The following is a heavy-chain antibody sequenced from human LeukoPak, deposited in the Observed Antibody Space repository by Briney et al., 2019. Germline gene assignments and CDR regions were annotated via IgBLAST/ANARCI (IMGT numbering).Heavy chain of an antibody. J-gene: IGHJ4*02. CDR3: ARGLVAADTVFDN. Sequence: GRFTISRDNAKNSLYLQMNSLRDEDTAVYHCARGLVAADTVFDNWGQGTLVTVSS. V-gene: IGHV3-48*02. D-gene: IGHD2-2*01.